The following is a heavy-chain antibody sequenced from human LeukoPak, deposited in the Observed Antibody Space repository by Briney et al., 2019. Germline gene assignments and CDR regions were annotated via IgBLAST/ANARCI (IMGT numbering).Heavy chain of an antibody. J-gene: IGHJ4*02. CDR2: ISWNSGSI. D-gene: IGHD3-10*01. CDR3: ARDSTLLWFGELFWFDY. V-gene: IGHV3-9*01. CDR1: GFRFDDYA. Sequence: GGSLRLSCAVSGFRFDDYAMHWVRQAPGKGLEWVSGISWNSGSIGYADSVKGRFTISRDNAKNSLYLQMNSLRAEDTAVYYCARDSTLLWFGELFWFDYWGQGTLVTVSS.